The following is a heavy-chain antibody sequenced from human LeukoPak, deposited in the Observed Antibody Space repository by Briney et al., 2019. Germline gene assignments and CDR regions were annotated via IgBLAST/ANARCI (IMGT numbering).Heavy chain of an antibody. CDR1: GFTFSSYG. CDR2: ISYDGNNK. J-gene: IGHJ4*02. Sequence: GRSLRLSCAASGFTFSSYGMHWVRQAPGKGLEWVAVISYDGNNKYYADSVKGRFTISRDNAKNSLYLQMNSLRAEDTAAYYCARNLKNYYDSNGYFDYWGQGTLVTVSS. D-gene: IGHD3-22*01. CDR3: ARNLKNYYDSNGYFDY. V-gene: IGHV3-30*03.